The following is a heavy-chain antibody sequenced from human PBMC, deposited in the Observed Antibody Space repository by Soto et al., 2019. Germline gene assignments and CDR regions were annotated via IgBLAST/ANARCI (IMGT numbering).Heavy chain of an antibody. V-gene: IGHV5-10-1*01. D-gene: IGHD4-17*01. Sequence: PGESLKISCNGSGYSFTIYWISWVRQMPGKGLEWMGRIDPSDSYTNYSPSFQGHVTISADKSISTAYLQWSSLKASDTAMYYCARRTDYGDYEYYYGMDVWGQGTTVTVSS. CDR2: IDPSDSYT. J-gene: IGHJ6*02. CDR1: GYSFTIYW. CDR3: ARRTDYGDYEYYYGMDV.